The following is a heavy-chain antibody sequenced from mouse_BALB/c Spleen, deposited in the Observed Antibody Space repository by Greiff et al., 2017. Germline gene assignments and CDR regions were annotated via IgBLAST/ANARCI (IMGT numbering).Heavy chain of an antibody. Sequence: VQLQQSGAELVRPGALVKLSCKASGFNIKDYYMHWVKQRPEQGLEWIGWIDPENGNTIYDPKFQGKAILTAYTSSNTAYLRLSSLTSEDTAVYYCAKYGNCYYAMDYWGQGTSVTVSS. D-gene: IGHD2-10*02. CDR3: AKYGNCYYAMDY. CDR2: IDPENGNT. CDR1: GFNIKDYY. J-gene: IGHJ4*01. V-gene: IGHV14-1*02.